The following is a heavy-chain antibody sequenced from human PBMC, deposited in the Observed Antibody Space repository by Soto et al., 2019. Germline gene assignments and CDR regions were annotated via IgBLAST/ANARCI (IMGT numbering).Heavy chain of an antibody. CDR2: IFPLTDIP. CDR1: GGTFRNYP. V-gene: IGHV1-69*02. J-gene: IGHJ4*02. CDR3: ARGPLVVLNYFES. Sequence: QVQLVQSGTEVTKPGSSVKVSCKASGGTFRNYPITWVRQAPGQGLEWMGSIFPLTDIPDYAQNFQARLTISADKSTSTAYMELSSLTSDDTAMYFCARGPLVVLNYFESWGQGTLVTVSS.